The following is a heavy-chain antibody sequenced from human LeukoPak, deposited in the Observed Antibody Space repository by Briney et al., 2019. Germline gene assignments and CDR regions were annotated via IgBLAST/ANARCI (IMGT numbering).Heavy chain of an antibody. D-gene: IGHD2-21*02. Sequence: GGSLRLSCAASGFTFNTYAMSWVRQAPGKGLEWVSGIGGSGSSTYYAESVKGRFTISRDNSKNTLYLQMNSLRAEDTAAYYCEKAVDDYFFDYWGQGTLVTVSS. CDR3: EKAVDDYFFDY. V-gene: IGHV3-23*01. J-gene: IGHJ4*02. CDR2: IGGSGSST. CDR1: GFTFNTYA.